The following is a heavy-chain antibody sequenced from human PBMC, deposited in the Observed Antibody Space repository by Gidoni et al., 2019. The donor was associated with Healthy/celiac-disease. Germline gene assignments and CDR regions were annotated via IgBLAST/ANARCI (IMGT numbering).Heavy chain of an antibody. V-gene: IGHV4-61*02. D-gene: IGHD6-13*01. CDR1: GGSIRTGSYY. CDR2: IYTSGST. J-gene: IGHJ6*02. Sequence: QVQLQESGPGLVKPSQTLSLTCTVSGGSIRTGSYYLSWIRQPAGKGLEWIGRIYTSGSTNYNPSLKSRVTISVDTSKNQFSLKLSSVTAADTAVYYCAREASGSSWYWSQSYYYYYGMDVWGQGTTVTVSS. CDR3: AREASGSSWYWSQSYYYYYGMDV.